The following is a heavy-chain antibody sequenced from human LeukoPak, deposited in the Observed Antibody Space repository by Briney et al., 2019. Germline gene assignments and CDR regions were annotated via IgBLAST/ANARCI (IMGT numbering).Heavy chain of an antibody. D-gene: IGHD3-16*01. CDR3: ARDAGLPNYFDY. Sequence: GGSLRLSCAASGFTFSSYAMHWVRQAPGKGLEWVAGISYDGSNKYYADSVHGRSTISRDNSKNTLYLQMNSLRAEGTAVYYCARDAGLPNYFDYWGQGSLVTVSS. V-gene: IGHV3-30*04. CDR2: ISYDGSNK. CDR1: GFTFSSYA. J-gene: IGHJ4*02.